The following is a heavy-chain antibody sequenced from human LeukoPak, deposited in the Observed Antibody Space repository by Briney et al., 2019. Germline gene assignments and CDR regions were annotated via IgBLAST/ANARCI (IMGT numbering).Heavy chain of an antibody. D-gene: IGHD1-26*01. CDR1: GGTFSSSG. J-gene: IGHJ4*02. Sequence: SVKVSCKASGGTFSSSGISWVRQVPGQGLEWMGRIIPILGIGNYAQKFQGRVTITADKVKSTAYMELSSLRSEDTAVYYCARDRGVGAAQPDYWGQGTLVTVSS. CDR2: IIPILGIG. CDR3: ARDRGVGAAQPDY. V-gene: IGHV1-69*04.